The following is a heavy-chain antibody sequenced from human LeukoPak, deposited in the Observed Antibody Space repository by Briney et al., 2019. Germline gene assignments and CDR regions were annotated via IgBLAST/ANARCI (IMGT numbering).Heavy chain of an antibody. Sequence: ASVKVSCKASGYTFTSYYMHWVRQAPGQGLEWMGWISAYNGNTNYAQKLQGRVTMTTDTSTSTAYMELRSLRSDDTAVYYCARVRSSWYSGPFDYWGQGTLVTVSS. J-gene: IGHJ4*02. D-gene: IGHD6-13*01. V-gene: IGHV1-18*04. CDR2: ISAYNGNT. CDR1: GYTFTSYY. CDR3: ARVRSSWYSGPFDY.